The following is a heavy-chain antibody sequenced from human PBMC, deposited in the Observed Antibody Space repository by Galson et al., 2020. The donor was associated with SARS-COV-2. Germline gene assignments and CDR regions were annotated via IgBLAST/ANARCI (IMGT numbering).Heavy chain of an antibody. CDR1: GYTFTGYY. Sequence: ASVKVSCKASGYTFTGYYMHWVRQAPGQGLEWMGWINPNSGGTNYAQKFQGRVTMTRDTSISTAYMELSRLRSDDTVVYYCARVRFVKDRAMDPTVYYYYGMDVWGQGTTVTVSS. CDR3: ARVRFVKDRAMDPTVYYYYGMDV. J-gene: IGHJ6*02. V-gene: IGHV1-2*02. D-gene: IGHD5-18*01. CDR2: INPNSGGT.